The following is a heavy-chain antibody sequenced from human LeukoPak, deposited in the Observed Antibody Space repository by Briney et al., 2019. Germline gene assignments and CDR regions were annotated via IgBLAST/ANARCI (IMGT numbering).Heavy chain of an antibody. V-gene: IGHV3-9*01. J-gene: IGHJ4*02. D-gene: IGHD5-12*01. CDR3: AKSVGELIVAGYYFDY. CDR2: ISWNSGSI. Sequence: GGSLRLSCAASGFTFDDYAMHWVRQAPGKGLEWVSGISWNSGSIGYADSVKGRFTISRDNAKNSLHLQMNSLRAEDTALYYCAKSVGELIVAGYYFDYWGQGTLVTVSS. CDR1: GFTFDDYA.